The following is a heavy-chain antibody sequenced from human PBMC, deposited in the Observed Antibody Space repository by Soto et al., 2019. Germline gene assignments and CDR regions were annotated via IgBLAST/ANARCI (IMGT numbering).Heavy chain of an antibody. CDR1: GFAFSVFD. Sequence: GGSLRLSCAASGFAFSVFDMHWVRQAPGKGLEWVAVIAYDGSNKYYVDSVKGRFTISRDNSKNTLYLQVSSLRPEDTAVYYCAKSLRSEPYYYCGMDVWGQGTTVTVSS. D-gene: IGHD3-16*01. V-gene: IGHV3-30*18. CDR3: AKSLRSEPYYYCGMDV. CDR2: IAYDGSNK. J-gene: IGHJ6*02.